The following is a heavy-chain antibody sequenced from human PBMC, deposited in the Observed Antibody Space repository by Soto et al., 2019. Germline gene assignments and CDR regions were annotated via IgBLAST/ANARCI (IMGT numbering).Heavy chain of an antibody. V-gene: IGHV1-69*02. J-gene: IGHJ2*01. Sequence: QVQLVQSGAEVKKPGSSVKVSCKASGGTFSSYTISWVRQAPGQGLEWMGRIIPILGIANYAQKFQGRVTMTSDKPTSTADMELGSLGSEDTAVYYCAISRAPGYFSLWGRGTLVTVSS. CDR1: GGTFSSYT. CDR3: AISRAPGYFSL. CDR2: IIPILGIA.